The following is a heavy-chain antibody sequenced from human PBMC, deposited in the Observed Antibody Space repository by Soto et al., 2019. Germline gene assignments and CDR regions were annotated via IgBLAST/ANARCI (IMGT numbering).Heavy chain of an antibody. J-gene: IGHJ4*02. V-gene: IGHV4-59*12. CDR1: GGSISVYY. CDR2: VYDNGRP. Sequence: SETLSLTCTISGGSISVYYWSWIRQSPRQGLEWIGYVYDNGRPYYSPSLKSRVTISADTSKNQISLKLTSVTAADTATYYCARGWTEAASAYWGQGILVTVSS. D-gene: IGHD3-3*01. CDR3: ARGWTEAASAY.